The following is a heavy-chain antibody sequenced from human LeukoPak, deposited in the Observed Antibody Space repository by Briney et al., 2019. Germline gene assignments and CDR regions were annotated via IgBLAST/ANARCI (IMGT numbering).Heavy chain of an antibody. CDR2: STHTGST. CDR1: GGSFSGHY. V-gene: IGHV4-34*01. J-gene: IGHJ4*02. Sequence: SETLSLTCAVYGGSFSGHYWTWIRQAPGKGLEWIGESTHTGSTNYNPSLKSRVTISVDTSKNQFSLKLTSVSAAVTAVYHCARGRTGAAALDFWGPGTLVTVSS. CDR3: ARGRTGAAALDF. D-gene: IGHD2-2*01.